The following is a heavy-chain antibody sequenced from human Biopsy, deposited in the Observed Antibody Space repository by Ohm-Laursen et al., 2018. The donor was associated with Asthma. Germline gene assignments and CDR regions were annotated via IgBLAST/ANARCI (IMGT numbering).Heavy chain of an antibody. CDR1: GGSLSSGPYY. CDR2: INYSGST. Sequence: SQTLSLTCTVSGGSLSSGPYYWSWVRQHPWKGLEWIGYINYSGSTFYSPSLESRVTVSVDTSKNQFSLNLSSVTAADTAVYYCARDLSGYCTSSACYGFDSWGQGTLVTVSS. J-gene: IGHJ5*01. D-gene: IGHD2-8*01. V-gene: IGHV4-31*03. CDR3: ARDLSGYCTSSACYGFDS.